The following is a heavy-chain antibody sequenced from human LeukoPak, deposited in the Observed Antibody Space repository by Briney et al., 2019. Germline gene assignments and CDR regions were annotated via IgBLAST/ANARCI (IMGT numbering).Heavy chain of an antibody. D-gene: IGHD4-23*01. CDR2: IYSGVGT. Sequence: GGSLRLSCVVSGFTVSSIYMSWVGQAPGKGLEWVSIIYSGVGTFYADSVKGRFTISRDNSKNTLYLQMNSLRAEDTAVYSCATARRSTVVTLFDYWGQGTLVTVSS. V-gene: IGHV3-53*01. CDR1: GFTVSSIY. CDR3: ATARRSTVVTLFDY. J-gene: IGHJ4*02.